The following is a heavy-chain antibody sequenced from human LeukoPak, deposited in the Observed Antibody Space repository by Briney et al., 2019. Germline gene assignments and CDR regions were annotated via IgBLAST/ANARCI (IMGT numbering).Heavy chain of an antibody. CDR2: ISYDGSNK. D-gene: IGHD6-13*01. V-gene: IGHV3-30*18. CDR1: RFTFSSYV. J-gene: IGHJ4*02. CDR3: AKDPHPYSSSWPIIYYFDY. Sequence: GGSLRLSCAASRFTFSSYVMHWVRQAPGKGLEWVAIISYDGSNKYYADSVKGRFTISRDNSKNTLYLQMNSLRAEETAVYYCAKDPHPYSSSWPIIYYFDYWGQGTLVTVSS.